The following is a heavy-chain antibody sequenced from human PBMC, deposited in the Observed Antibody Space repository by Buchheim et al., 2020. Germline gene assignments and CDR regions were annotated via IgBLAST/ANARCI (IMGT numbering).Heavy chain of an antibody. V-gene: IGHV3-15*01. CDR2: IKSKTAGETT. Sequence: EVQLVESGGGLVKPGGCLRLSCAASGFTFSDVWMSWVRQAPGKGLEWVGRIKSKTAGETTDYAKPVKGRFSISRDDSKNTLYLQMSSLKTEDTAVYFCITGVVGAPYTFFWGQGTL. D-gene: IGHD2-15*01. CDR3: ITGVVGAPYTFF. J-gene: IGHJ4*02. CDR1: GFTFSDVW.